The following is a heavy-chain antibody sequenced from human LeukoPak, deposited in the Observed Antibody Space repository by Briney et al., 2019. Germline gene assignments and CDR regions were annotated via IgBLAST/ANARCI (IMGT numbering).Heavy chain of an antibody. Sequence: ASVKVSCKASGYTFTSYYLQWVRQAPGQGLEWMGWINPNSGGTNYAQKFQGRVTMTRDTSISTAYMELSRLRSDDTAVYYCARDFAANWYSSSWYSESVDYWGQGTLVTVSS. CDR3: ARDFAANWYSSSWYSESVDY. CDR2: INPNSGGT. CDR1: GYTFTSYY. V-gene: IGHV1-2*02. D-gene: IGHD6-13*01. J-gene: IGHJ4*02.